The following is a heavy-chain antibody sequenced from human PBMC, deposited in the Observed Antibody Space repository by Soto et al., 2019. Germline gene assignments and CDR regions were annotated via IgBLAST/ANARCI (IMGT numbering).Heavy chain of an antibody. V-gene: IGHV4-30-2*01. Sequence: TLSLTCAVSGVSISSGGYSWSWLRQPPGKGLEWIGYIYHSGSTYYNPSLKSRVTISVDRSKNQFSLKLSSVTAADTAVDYCASLLGYSSCLEVDAFDYWGQGTLVTVSS. J-gene: IGHJ4*02. D-gene: IGHD6-19*01. CDR3: ASLLGYSSCLEVDAFDY. CDR2: IYHSGST. CDR1: GVSISSGGYS.